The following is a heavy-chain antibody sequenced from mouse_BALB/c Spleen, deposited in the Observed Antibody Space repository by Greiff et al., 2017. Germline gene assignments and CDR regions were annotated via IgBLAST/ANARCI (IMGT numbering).Heavy chain of an antibody. V-gene: IGHV7-3*02. Sequence: DVKLVESGGGLVQPGGSLRLSCATSGFTFTDYYMSWVRQPPGKALEWLGFIRNKANGYTTEYSASVKGRFTISRDNSQSILYLQMNTLRAEDSATYYCAREGDYFDYWGQGTTLTVSS. CDR2: IRNKANGYTT. J-gene: IGHJ2*01. CDR1: GFTFTDYY. CDR3: AREGDYFDY.